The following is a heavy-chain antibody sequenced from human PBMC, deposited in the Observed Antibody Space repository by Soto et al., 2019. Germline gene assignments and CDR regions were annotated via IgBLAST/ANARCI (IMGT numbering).Heavy chain of an antibody. J-gene: IGHJ4*02. CDR2: VYYSGST. CDR3: ARHSSDWSRFDY. V-gene: IGHV4-59*08. CDR1: GTSGDFC. D-gene: IGHD6-19*01. Sequence: GTSGDFCGSRIRKNPGKGLEWIGYVYYSGSTNYDPSLKSRVTISVDTSKNHFSLNLSSVTAADTAAYYCARHSSDWSRFDYWGQGTLVSVSS.